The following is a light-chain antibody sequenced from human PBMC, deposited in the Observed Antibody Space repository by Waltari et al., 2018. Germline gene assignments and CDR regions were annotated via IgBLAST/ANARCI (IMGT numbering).Light chain of an antibody. J-gene: IGLJ3*02. CDR3: LLHYGGAWM. Sequence: QTVVTQEPSLTVSPGGTVTLTCASSTGAVTSEPYPNWFLQKPGQAPRTLIYTTSNKPSWTPARFSGSLLGGKAALTLSGVQPEDEAEYYCLLHYGGAWMFGGGTKLTVL. CDR1: TGAVTSEPY. V-gene: IGLV7-43*01. CDR2: TTS.